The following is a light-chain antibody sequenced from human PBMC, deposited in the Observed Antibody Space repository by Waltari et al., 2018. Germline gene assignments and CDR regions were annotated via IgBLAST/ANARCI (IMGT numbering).Light chain of an antibody. Sequence: QSVLTQPPSVSEAPRQRVTISCSGRRSNIGNNVVHWYQQLPGKAPKLLIYYDDLLPSGVSDRFSGSKSGTSASLAISGLQSEDEADYYCSAWDDSLNGPVFGGGTKLTVL. CDR2: YDD. J-gene: IGLJ2*01. CDR3: SAWDDSLNGPV. CDR1: RSNIGNNV. V-gene: IGLV1-36*01.